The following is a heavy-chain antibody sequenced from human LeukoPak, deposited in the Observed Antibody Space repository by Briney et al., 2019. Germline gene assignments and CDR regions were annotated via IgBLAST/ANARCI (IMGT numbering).Heavy chain of an antibody. Sequence: ASVKVSCKASGGMFSSYVITWVRQAPGQGLEWMGGILPIIGATDYAQKFQGRVTITADNSTTTAYMELSSLRSDDTAVCFCARSRGAFEIWGQGTVVTVSS. CDR1: GGMFSSYV. D-gene: IGHD5-24*01. CDR3: ARSRGAFEI. V-gene: IGHV1-69*06. CDR2: ILPIIGAT. J-gene: IGHJ3*02.